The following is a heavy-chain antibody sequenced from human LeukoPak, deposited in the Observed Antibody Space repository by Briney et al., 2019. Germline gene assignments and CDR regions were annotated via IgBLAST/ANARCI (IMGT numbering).Heavy chain of an antibody. J-gene: IGHJ4*02. CDR1: GYTFTSYD. Sequence: ASVKVSCKASGYTFTSYDINWVRQATGQGLEWMGWMNPNSDNTGYAQKFQGRVTMTRNTSISTAYMELSSLRSEDTAVYYCARGKLTYYDFWSGYPDKLDYWGQGTLVTVSS. D-gene: IGHD3-3*01. CDR2: MNPNSDNT. V-gene: IGHV1-8*01. CDR3: ARGKLTYYDFWSGYPDKLDY.